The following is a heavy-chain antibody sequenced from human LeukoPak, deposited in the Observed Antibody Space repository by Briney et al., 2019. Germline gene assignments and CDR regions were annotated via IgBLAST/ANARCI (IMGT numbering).Heavy chain of an antibody. D-gene: IGHD6-6*01. V-gene: IGHV3-7*01. CDR3: ARDDIAASLGY. J-gene: IGHJ4*02. CDR1: GFSISGYW. Sequence: GGSLRLSCAASGFSISGYWRSWVRQAPGKGLEWVANIKRDGSEKYCVDYVKGHFTISKDNAKNSFDLQMNSMRAEDTAVYYGARDDIAASLGYWGQGTLVTVSS. CDR2: IKRDGSEK.